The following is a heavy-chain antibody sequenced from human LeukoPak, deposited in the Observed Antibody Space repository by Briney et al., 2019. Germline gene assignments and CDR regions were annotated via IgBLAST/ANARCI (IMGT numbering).Heavy chain of an antibody. CDR1: GGSISSYY. J-gene: IGHJ6*03. D-gene: IGHD1-14*01. V-gene: IGHV4-4*09. CDR2: IYTSGST. Sequence: SETLSLTCTVSGGSISSYYWSWIRQTPGKGLEWIGYIYTSGSTNYNPSLKSRVTISVDTSKNQFSLKLSSVTAADTAVYYCARHRLARTHNYYMDVWGKGTTVTVSS. CDR3: ARHRLARTHNYYMDV.